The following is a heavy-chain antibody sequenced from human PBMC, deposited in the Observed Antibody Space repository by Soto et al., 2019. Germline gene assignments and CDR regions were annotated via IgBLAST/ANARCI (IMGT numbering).Heavy chain of an antibody. D-gene: IGHD5-18*01. CDR1: GGTFSSYA. CDR2: IIPIFGTA. CDR3: ARDRGGTAMVFTYFDY. Sequence: ASVKVSCKASGGTFSSYAISWVRQAPGQGLEWMGGIIPIFGTANYAQKFQGRVTITADESTSTAYMELSSLRSEDTAVYYCARDRGGTAMVFTYFDYWGQGTLVTVSS. V-gene: IGHV1-69*13. J-gene: IGHJ4*02.